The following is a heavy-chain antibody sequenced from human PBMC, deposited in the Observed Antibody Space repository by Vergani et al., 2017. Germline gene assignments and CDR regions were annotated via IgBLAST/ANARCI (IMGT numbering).Heavy chain of an antibody. CDR3: ARDRNWDCSSTSCYTKHFDY. Sequence: QVQLVQSGAEVKKPGASVKVSCKASGYTFTSYGISWVLQAPGQGLEWMGWISAYNGNTNYAQKLQGRVTMTTDTSTSTAYMELRSLRSDDTAVYYCARDRNWDCSSTSCYTKHFDYWGQGTLVTVSS. CDR1: GYTFTSYG. J-gene: IGHJ4*02. CDR2: ISAYNGNT. V-gene: IGHV1-18*01. D-gene: IGHD2-2*01.